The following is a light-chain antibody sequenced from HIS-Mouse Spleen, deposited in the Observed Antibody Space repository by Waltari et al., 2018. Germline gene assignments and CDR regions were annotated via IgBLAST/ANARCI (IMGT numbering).Light chain of an antibody. Sequence: QSVLTQPPSASGTPGQRVPISCSGSSSNLGSNYVSWYQQLPGTAPKLLIYRNKQRPSGVPDRFSGSKSGTSASLGITGLQTGDEADYYCGTWDSSLSAWVFGGGTKLTVL. CDR3: GTWDSSLSAWV. J-gene: IGLJ3*02. V-gene: IGLV1-47*01. CDR1: SSNLGSNY. CDR2: RNK.